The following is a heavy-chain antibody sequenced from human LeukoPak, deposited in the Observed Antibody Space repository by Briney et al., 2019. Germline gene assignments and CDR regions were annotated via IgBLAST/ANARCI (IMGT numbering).Heavy chain of an antibody. V-gene: IGHV3-23*01. CDR1: GFTFSSYA. J-gene: IGHJ4*02. CDR3: AKDLGRFGVGVSLDF. CDR2: ISARGDST. Sequence: GGSLRLSCAASGFTFSSYAMSWVRQAPGKGLEWVSGISARGDSTYYADSVKGRFTISREWSRNTLYLQMNSLRVEDSAVYYCAKDLGRFGVGVSLDFWGLGTLVTVAS. D-gene: IGHD3-3*01.